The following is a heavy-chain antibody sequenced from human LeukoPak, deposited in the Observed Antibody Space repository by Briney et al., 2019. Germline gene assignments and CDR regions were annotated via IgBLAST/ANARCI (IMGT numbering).Heavy chain of an antibody. CDR2: INHSAST. V-gene: IGHV4-34*01. CDR1: GGSFSGSY. Sequence: SETLSLTCAVYGGSFSGSYWSWIRQPPGKGLEWIGEINHSASTNYNPSLKSRVTISVDTSKNQFSLKLSSVTAADTAVYYCARGDSSSLSSDPWGQGTLVTVSS. CDR3: ARGDSSSLSSDP. D-gene: IGHD6-13*01. J-gene: IGHJ5*02.